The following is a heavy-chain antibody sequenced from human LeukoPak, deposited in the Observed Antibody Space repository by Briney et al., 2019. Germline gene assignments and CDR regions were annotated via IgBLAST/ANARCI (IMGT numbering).Heavy chain of an antibody. V-gene: IGHV4-34*01. D-gene: IGHD5-12*01. CDR2: INHSGST. J-gene: IGHJ4*02. CDR1: GGSFSGYY. CDR3: ASLGYSGAPLLFDY. Sequence: ASETLSLTCAVYGGSFSGYYWSWIRQPPGKGLEWIGEINHSGSTNYNPSLKSRVTISVDTSKNQFSLKLSSVTAADTAVYYCASLGYSGAPLLFDYWGQGTLVTVSS.